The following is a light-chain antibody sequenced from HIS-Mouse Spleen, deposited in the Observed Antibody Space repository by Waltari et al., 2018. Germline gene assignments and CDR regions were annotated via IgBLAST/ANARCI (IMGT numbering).Light chain of an antibody. Sequence: QSALTQPRSVSGSPGQSVTISSPGTSSDVGGYNYVPWYQQPPGKAPKLMIYDVSKRPSGVPDRFSGSKSGNTASLTISGLQAEDEADYYCCSYAGSYNWVFGGGTKLTVL. V-gene: IGLV2-11*01. J-gene: IGLJ3*02. CDR2: DVS. CDR3: CSYAGSYNWV. CDR1: SSDVGGYNY.